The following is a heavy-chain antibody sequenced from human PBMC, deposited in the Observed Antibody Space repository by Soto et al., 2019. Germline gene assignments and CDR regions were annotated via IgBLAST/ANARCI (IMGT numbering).Heavy chain of an antibody. CDR2: INPGYGNT. CDR3: AREVRRNWFDP. V-gene: IGHV1-3*01. CDR1: GYTFNTYT. J-gene: IGHJ5*02. Sequence: LVQSGAEVKKPGASVIVSCKASGYTFNTYTLHWVRQAPGQRPEWLGSINPGYGNTQYSQNFQGRVTITRNTSATIAYMELSSLRSEDMAVYYCAREVRRNWFDPWGQGTLVTVSS.